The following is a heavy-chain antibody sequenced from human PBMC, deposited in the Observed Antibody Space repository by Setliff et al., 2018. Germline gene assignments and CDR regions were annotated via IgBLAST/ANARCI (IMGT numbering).Heavy chain of an antibody. CDR1: GGTFRSYG. V-gene: IGHV1-69*05. Sequence: SVKVSCKASGGTFRSYGISWVRQAPGQGLEWMGGIIPIFGTTNYAQRFQGRVTITTDESTSTAYMELSSLRSEDTAVYYCARGRKGGYFDLWGRGTLVTVSS. J-gene: IGHJ2*01. CDR2: IIPIFGTT. CDR3: ARGRKGGYFDL.